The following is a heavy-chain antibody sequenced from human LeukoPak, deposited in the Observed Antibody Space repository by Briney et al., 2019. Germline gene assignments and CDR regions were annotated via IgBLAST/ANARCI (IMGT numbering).Heavy chain of an antibody. CDR1: GFTFDGYA. Sequence: PGGSLRLSCAASGFTFDGYAMHWVRQAPGKGLEWVSGISWNSGSIGYADSVKGRFTISRDNAKNSLYLQMNSLRAEDTASYYCAKDIRWSSWRYFDYWGQGTLVTVSS. CDR3: AKDIRWSSWRYFDY. J-gene: IGHJ4*02. V-gene: IGHV3-9*01. D-gene: IGHD6-13*01. CDR2: ISWNSGSI.